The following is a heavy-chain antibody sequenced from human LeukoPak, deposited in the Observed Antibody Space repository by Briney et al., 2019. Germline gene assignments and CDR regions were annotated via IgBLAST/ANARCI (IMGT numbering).Heavy chain of an antibody. CDR1: GFTFSSYA. V-gene: IGHV3-64*01. CDR3: ARARAAAGTNPFDY. J-gene: IGHJ4*02. D-gene: IGHD6-13*01. CDR2: ISSNGGST. Sequence: GGPLRLSCAASGFTFSSYAMHWVRQAPGKGLEYVSAISSNGGSTYYANSVKGRFTISRDNSKNTLYLQMGSLRAEDMAVYYCARARAAAGTNPFDYWGQGTLVTVSS.